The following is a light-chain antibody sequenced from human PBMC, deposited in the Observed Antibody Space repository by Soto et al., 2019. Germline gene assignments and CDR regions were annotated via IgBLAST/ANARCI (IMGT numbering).Light chain of an antibody. Sequence: DIQMTQSPSTLSASVGDRATITCRASQSISSWLAWYQQKPGKAPKLLIYDASSLESGVPSRFSGSGSGTDFTLTISSLQPDDFADYYCQQYNSYYPLTFGGGTKVDIK. CDR2: DAS. V-gene: IGKV1-5*01. CDR1: QSISSW. J-gene: IGKJ4*01. CDR3: QQYNSYYPLT.